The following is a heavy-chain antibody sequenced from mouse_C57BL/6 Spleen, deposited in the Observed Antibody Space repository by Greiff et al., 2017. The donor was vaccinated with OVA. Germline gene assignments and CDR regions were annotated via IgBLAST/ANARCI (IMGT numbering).Heavy chain of an antibody. CDR3: ARGGNYYGSSYWLWFDY. CDR1: GYTFTSYW. V-gene: IGHV1-64*01. D-gene: IGHD1-1*01. Sequence: QVQLQQPGAELVKPGASVKLSCKASGYTFTSYWMHWVKQRPGQGLEWIGMIHPNSGSTNYNEKFKSKATLTVDKSSSTAYMQLSSLTSEDSAVYYCARGGNYYGSSYWLWFDYWGQGTTLTVSS. J-gene: IGHJ2*01. CDR2: IHPNSGST.